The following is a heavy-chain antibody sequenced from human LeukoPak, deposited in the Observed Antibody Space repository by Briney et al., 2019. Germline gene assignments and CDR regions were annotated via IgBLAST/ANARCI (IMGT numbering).Heavy chain of an antibody. J-gene: IGHJ4*02. CDR2: ISYSGHT. CDR1: GGSISSNTYY. V-gene: IGHV4-39*07. Sequence: SETLSLTCTVSGGSISSNTYYWAWIRQPPGKGLEWIGSISYSGHTYYNPSLKSRVTISLDTSKNQFSLKLSSVTAADTAMYYCARVSRGNSVGGDHWGQGTLVTVSS. CDR3: ARVSRGNSVGGDH. D-gene: IGHD4-23*01.